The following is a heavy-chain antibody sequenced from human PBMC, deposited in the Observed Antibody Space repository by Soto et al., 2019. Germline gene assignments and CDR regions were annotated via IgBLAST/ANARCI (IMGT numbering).Heavy chain of an antibody. V-gene: IGHV3-23*01. CDR2: ISGSGGST. Sequence: GSLRLSCAASGFTFSNYAISWVRQAPGKGLEWVSSISGSGGSTYYADSVKGRFTISRDNSKNTVTLQMNNLTLDDTAVYYCATSFRHFYNWGQGT. J-gene: IGHJ4*02. CDR3: ATSFRHFYN. CDR1: GFTFSNYA.